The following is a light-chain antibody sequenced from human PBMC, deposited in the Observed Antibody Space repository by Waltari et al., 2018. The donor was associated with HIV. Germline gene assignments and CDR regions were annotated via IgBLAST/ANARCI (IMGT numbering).Light chain of an antibody. CDR2: GAS. CDR1: QSVSSN. Sequence: EIVMTQSPATLSVSPGERATLSCRASQSVSSNLAWYQQNPGQAPRLLIYGASTRATGVPARFSGSGSETEFTLTINGLQSEDVAVYYCQQYYAPEWSFGQGTKVEVK. J-gene: IGKJ1*01. V-gene: IGKV3-15*01. CDR3: QQYYAPEWS.